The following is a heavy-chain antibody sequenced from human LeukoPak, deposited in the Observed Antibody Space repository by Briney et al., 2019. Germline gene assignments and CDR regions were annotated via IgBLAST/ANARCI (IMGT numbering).Heavy chain of an antibody. CDR2: ISSNGGST. CDR1: GFTFSSYA. J-gene: IGHJ4*01. Sequence: GGSLRLSCSASGFTFSSYAMHWVRQAPGKGLEYGSGISSNGGSTYYADSVKGRFTISRDNSKNTLYLQMSSLRAEDTAVYYCVKEVLWGQGTLVTVSS. V-gene: IGHV3-64D*06. CDR3: VKEVL.